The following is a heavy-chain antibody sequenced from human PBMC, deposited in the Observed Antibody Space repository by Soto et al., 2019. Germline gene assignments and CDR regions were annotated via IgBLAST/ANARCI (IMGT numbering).Heavy chain of an antibody. CDR1: GYTFSNYG. CDR2: ISGYNGNT. V-gene: IGHV1-18*01. CDR3: SRFIMVGGWFDRNSYHGREV. Sequence: QVQLVQSGAEVKKPGASVTVSCKTSGYTFSNYGINWVRQAPGQGLEWMGWISGYNGNTNYAKTVQGRVTMTTDTSTGTVYMELRSLKSDDTAIYYCSRFIMVGGWFDRNSYHGREVWRQGTTVTVS. D-gene: IGHD6-19*01. J-gene: IGHJ6*02.